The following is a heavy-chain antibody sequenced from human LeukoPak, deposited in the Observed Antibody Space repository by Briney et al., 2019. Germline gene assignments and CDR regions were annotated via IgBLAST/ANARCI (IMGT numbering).Heavy chain of an antibody. CDR1: GGSFSGYY. V-gene: IGHV4-59*01. CDR2: IYYSGST. D-gene: IGHD3-10*01. CDR3: ARDRLLDYGSGSYYGWFDP. J-gene: IGHJ5*02. Sequence: SETLSLTCAVYGGSFSGYYWSWIRQPPGKGLEWIGYIYYSGSTNYNPSLKSRVTISVDTSKNQFSLKLSSVTAADTAVYYCARDRLLDYGSGSYYGWFDPWGQGTLVTVSS.